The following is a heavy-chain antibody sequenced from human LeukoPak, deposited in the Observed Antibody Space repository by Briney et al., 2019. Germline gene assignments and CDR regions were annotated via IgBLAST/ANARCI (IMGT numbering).Heavy chain of an antibody. CDR1: GYTFTGYY. V-gene: IGHV1-2*02. Sequence: ASVKVSFKASGYTFTGYYMHWVRQAPGQGLEWMGWINPNSGGTNYAQKFQGRVTMTRDTSISTAYMELSRLRSDDTAVYYCARVLRASNLVVVPAAIDYWGQGTLVTVSS. D-gene: IGHD2-2*01. CDR3: ARVLRASNLVVVPAAIDY. J-gene: IGHJ4*02. CDR2: INPNSGGT.